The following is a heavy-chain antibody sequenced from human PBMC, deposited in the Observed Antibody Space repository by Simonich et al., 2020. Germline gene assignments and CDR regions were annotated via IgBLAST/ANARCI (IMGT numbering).Heavy chain of an antibody. CDR1: GYTFTGYY. CDR3: AREEANGYSSSWNWFDP. J-gene: IGHJ5*02. CDR2: SNPSRGGT. V-gene: IGHV1-2*02. D-gene: IGHD6-13*01. Sequence: QVQLVQSGAEVKKPGASVKVSCKASGYTFTGYYMHWVRQAPGQGVEWVDGSNPSRGGTNYAQKFKGRVPMPKDTSISTAYMELGRLRSDDTAVYYCAREEANGYSSSWNWFDPWGQGTLVTVSS.